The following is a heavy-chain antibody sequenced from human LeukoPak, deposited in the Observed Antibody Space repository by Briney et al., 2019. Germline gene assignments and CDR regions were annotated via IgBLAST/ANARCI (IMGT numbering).Heavy chain of an antibody. CDR2: ISYDGSNK. Sequence: GGSLRLSCAASGFTFSSYGTHWVRQAPGKGLEWVAVISYDGSNKYYADSVKGRFTISRDNSKNTLYLQMNSLRAEDTAVYYCAKAGHSSSSLTYYYYGMDVWGQGTTVTVSS. J-gene: IGHJ6*02. CDR3: AKAGHSSSSLTYYYYGMDV. D-gene: IGHD6-6*01. V-gene: IGHV3-30*18. CDR1: GFTFSSYG.